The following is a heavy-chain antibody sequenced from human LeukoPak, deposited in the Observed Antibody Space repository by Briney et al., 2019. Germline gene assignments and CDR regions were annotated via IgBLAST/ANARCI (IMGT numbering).Heavy chain of an antibody. CDR2: ISSSSSYI. Sequence: RGSLRLSCAASGFTVSSNEMNWVRQAPGKGLEWVSSISSSSSYIYYADSVKGRFTISRDNAKNSLYLRMNSLRAEDTAVYYCARGPPEWFGELWGYYYMDVWGKGTTVTVSS. CDR1: GFTVSSNE. D-gene: IGHD3-10*01. CDR3: ARGPPEWFGELWGYYYMDV. V-gene: IGHV3-21*01. J-gene: IGHJ6*03.